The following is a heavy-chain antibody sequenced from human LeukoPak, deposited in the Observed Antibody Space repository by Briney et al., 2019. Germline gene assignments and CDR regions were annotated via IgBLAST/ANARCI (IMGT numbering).Heavy chain of an antibody. Sequence: ASVKVSCKASGYTFTGYYMHWVRQAPGQGLEWMGWINPNSGGTNYAQKFQGRVTMTRDTSISTAYMELSRLRSDDTAVYYCAKDQLYYYDSSVSYIWGQGTLVTVSS. V-gene: IGHV1-2*02. CDR3: AKDQLYYYDSSVSYI. D-gene: IGHD3-22*01. CDR1: GYTFTGYY. CDR2: INPNSGGT. J-gene: IGHJ4*02.